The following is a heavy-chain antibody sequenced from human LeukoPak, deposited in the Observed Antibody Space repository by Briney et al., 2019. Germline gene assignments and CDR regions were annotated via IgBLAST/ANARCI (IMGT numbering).Heavy chain of an antibody. V-gene: IGHV3-21*01. Sequence: GESLRLSCAASGFTFNSYAMSWVRQAPGKGLEWVSSISSSSSHIYYADSVKGRFTISRDNAKNSLFLQMNSLRAEDTAVYYCARGGFGELYWGQGALVTVSS. CDR1: GFTFNSYA. J-gene: IGHJ4*02. CDR2: ISSSSSHI. CDR3: ARGGFGELY. D-gene: IGHD3-10*01.